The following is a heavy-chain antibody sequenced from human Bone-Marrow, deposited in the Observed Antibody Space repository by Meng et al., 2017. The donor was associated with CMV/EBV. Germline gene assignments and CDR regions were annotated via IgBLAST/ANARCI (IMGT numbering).Heavy chain of an antibody. J-gene: IGHJ5*02. CDR2: ISAYNGNT. CDR3: ARTFGVVIIRGRSTPYHP. V-gene: IGHV1-18*01. Sequence: ASVKVSCKASGYTFTSYGISWVRQAPGQGLEWMGWISAYNGNTNYAQKLQGRVTMTTDTSTSTAYMELRSLRSDDTAVYYCARTFGVVIIRGRSTPYHPWGQGTLVTVSS. CDR1: GYTFTSYG. D-gene: IGHD3-3*01.